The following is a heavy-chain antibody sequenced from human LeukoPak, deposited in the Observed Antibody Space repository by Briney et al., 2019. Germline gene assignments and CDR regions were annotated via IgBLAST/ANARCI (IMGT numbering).Heavy chain of an antibody. Sequence: GGSLRLSCAASGFTVSSNYMSWVRQAPGEGLEWVSVIYSGGSTYYADSVKGRFTISRDNSKNTLYLQMNSLRAEDTAVYYCARAIWSGYQYYFDYWGQGTLVTVSS. CDR1: GFTVSSNY. CDR3: ARAIWSGYQYYFDY. J-gene: IGHJ4*02. CDR2: IYSGGST. D-gene: IGHD3-3*01. V-gene: IGHV3-53*01.